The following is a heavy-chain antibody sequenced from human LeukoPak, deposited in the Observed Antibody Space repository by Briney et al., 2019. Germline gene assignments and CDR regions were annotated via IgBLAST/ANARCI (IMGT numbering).Heavy chain of an antibody. V-gene: IGHV4-39*07. CDR2: INHSGST. CDR3: ASSSSWIWFDP. Sequence: SETLSLTCTVSGGSISSSSYYWSWIRQPPGKGLEWIGEINHSGSTNYNPSLKSRVTISVDTSKNQFSLKLSSVTAADTAMYYCASSSSWIWFDPWGQGTLVTVSS. J-gene: IGHJ5*02. CDR1: GGSISSSSYY. D-gene: IGHD6-13*01.